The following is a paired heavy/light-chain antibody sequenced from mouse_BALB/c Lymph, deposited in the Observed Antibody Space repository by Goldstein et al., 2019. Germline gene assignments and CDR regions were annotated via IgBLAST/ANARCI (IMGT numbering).Heavy chain of an antibody. CDR2: IYWDDDK. CDR3: AFHYDWFAY. J-gene: IGHJ3*01. V-gene: IGHV8-12*01. Sequence: QVTLKESGPGILQPSQTLSLTCSFSGFSLSTSGMGVSWIRQPSGKGLEWLAHIYWDDDKRYNPSLKSRLTISKDTSSNQVFLKITSVDTADTATYYCAFHYDWFAYWGQGTLVTVSA. CDR1: GFSLSTSGMG. D-gene: IGHD2-4*01.
Light chain of an antibody. CDR3: QQWSSNPLT. V-gene: IGKV4-59*01. CDR2: DTS. CDR1: SSVSY. Sequence: QIVLTQSPAIMSASPGEKVTMTCSASSSVSYMHWYQQKSGTSPKRWIYDTSKLASGVPARFSGSGSGTSYSLTISSMEAEDAATYYCQQWSSNPLTFGAGTKLELK. J-gene: IGKJ5*01.